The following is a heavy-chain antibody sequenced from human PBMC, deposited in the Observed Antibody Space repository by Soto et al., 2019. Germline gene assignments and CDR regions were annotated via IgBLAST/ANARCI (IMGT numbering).Heavy chain of an antibody. V-gene: IGHV1-46*01. Sequence: ASVKVSCKASGYTFTSYYMHWVRQAPGQGLEWMGIINPSGGSTSYAQKFQGRVTITRDTSASTAYMELSSLRSEDTAVYYCARGRVTMVRGVISDFYYYYYGMDVWGQGTTVTVSS. J-gene: IGHJ6*02. CDR3: ARGRVTMVRGVISDFYYYYYGMDV. CDR1: GYTFTSYY. D-gene: IGHD3-10*01. CDR2: INPSGGST.